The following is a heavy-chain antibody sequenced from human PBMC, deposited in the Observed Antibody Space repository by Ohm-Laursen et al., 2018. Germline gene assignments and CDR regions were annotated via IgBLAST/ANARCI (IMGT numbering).Heavy chain of an antibody. D-gene: IGHD3-10*01. CDR2: ISPYSGQT. J-gene: IGHJ4*02. CDR1: GYTFTTYD. Sequence: ASVKVSCKASGYTFTTYDINWVRQATGQGLEWMGWISPYSGQTKYALKLQGRVTMTTDTSTSTAYMDVRGLRSDDTAVYYCARGDTYGFDYWGQGTLVTVSS. CDR3: ARGDTYGFDY. V-gene: IGHV1-18*01.